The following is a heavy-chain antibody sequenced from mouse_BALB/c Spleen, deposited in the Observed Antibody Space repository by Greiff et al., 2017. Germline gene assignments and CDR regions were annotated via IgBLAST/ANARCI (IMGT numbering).Heavy chain of an antibody. CDR2: INPGSGGT. D-gene: IGHD1-1*01. V-gene: IGHV1-54*01. CDR1: GYAFTNYL. J-gene: IGHJ3*01. CDR3: ARSYGSSYGFAY. Sequence: QVHVKQSGAELVRPGTSVKVSCKASGYAFTNYLIEWVKQRPGQGLEWIGVINPGSGGTNYNEKFKGKATLTADKSSSTAYMQLSSLTSDDSAVYFCARSYGSSYGFAYWGQGTLVTVSA.